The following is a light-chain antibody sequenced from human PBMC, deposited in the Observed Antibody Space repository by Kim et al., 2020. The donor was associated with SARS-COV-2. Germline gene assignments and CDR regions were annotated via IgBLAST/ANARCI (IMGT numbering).Light chain of an antibody. Sequence: GQSITISCTGSSSDVGTDNLVSWYQQHPGKAPRLMVYEVTKRPSGVSNRFSGSKSGNTASLTISGLQAEDEADYYCCSYAGSRTVVFGGGTQLTVL. J-gene: IGLJ2*01. CDR3: CSYAGSRTVV. CDR1: SSDVGTDNL. CDR2: EVT. V-gene: IGLV2-23*02.